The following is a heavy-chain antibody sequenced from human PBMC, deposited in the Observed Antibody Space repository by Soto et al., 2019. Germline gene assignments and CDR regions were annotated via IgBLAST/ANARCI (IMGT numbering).Heavy chain of an antibody. D-gene: IGHD1-7*01. CDR3: ARDFRDWNYAAFDI. V-gene: IGHV3-33*01. J-gene: IGHJ3*02. Sequence: GGSLRLSCAASGFTFSSYGMHWVRQAPGKGLEWVAVIWYDGSNKYYADSVKGRFTISRDNSKNTLYLQMNSLRAEDTAVYYCARDFRDWNYAAFDIWGQGTMVTVSS. CDR1: GFTFSSYG. CDR2: IWYDGSNK.